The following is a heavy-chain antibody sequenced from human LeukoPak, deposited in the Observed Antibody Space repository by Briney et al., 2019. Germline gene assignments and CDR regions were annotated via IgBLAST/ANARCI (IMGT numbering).Heavy chain of an antibody. Sequence: EASVKVSCKASGGTFSSYAISRVRQAPGQGLEWMGGIIPIFGTANYAQKFQGRVTITADESTSTAYMELSSLRSEDTAVYYCARDPAGVTTSVSYFDYWGQGTLVTVSS. V-gene: IGHV1-69*01. CDR2: IIPIFGTA. J-gene: IGHJ4*02. CDR1: GGTFSSYA. D-gene: IGHD4-17*01. CDR3: ARDPAGVTTSVSYFDY.